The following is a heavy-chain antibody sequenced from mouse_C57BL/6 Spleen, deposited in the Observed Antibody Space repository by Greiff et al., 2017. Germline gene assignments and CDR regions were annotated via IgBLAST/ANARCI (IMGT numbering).Heavy chain of an antibody. CDR3: ARSDSSGSLHYYAMDY. J-gene: IGHJ4*01. CDR2: LLPGSGST. CDR1: GYTFTGYW. V-gene: IGHV1-9*01. D-gene: IGHD3-2*02. Sequence: VQLQQSGAELMKPGASVKLSCKATGYTFTGYWIEWVKQRPGHGLEWIGELLPGSGSTNYNEKFKGKATFTADTSSNTAYMQLSSLTTEDSAIYYCARSDSSGSLHYYAMDYWGQGTSVTVSS.